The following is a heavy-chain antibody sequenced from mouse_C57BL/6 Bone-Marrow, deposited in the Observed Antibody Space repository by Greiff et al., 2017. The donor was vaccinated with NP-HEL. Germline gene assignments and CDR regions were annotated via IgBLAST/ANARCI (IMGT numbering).Heavy chain of an antibody. Sequence: QVQLKESGPGLVQPSQSLSITCTASGFSLTSYGVHWVRQSPGKGLEWLGVIWRGGSTDYNAAVISRLSTSQDNSKSQAFFNMNSLQADDTAVYYCARLGRCAYWGQGTLVTVSA. CDR1: GFSLTSYG. CDR2: IWRGGST. V-gene: IGHV2-2*01. CDR3: ARLGRCAY. D-gene: IGHD4-1*01. J-gene: IGHJ3*01.